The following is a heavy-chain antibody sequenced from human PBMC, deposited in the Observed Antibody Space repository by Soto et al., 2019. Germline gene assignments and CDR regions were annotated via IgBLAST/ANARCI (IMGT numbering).Heavy chain of an antibody. V-gene: IGHV5-51*01. D-gene: IGHD3-10*02. CDR3: ARYIPGDFTMDV. CDR1: VYKIDTYW. Sequence: PGESLKISCKASVYKIDTYWIAWVRQMSGKGLEWMGILYPGDSDTRYSPSFEGQVTISADKSISTAYLQWSSLKASDTAMYYCARYIPGDFTMDVWGQGTTVTVSS. J-gene: IGHJ6*02. CDR2: LYPGDSDT.